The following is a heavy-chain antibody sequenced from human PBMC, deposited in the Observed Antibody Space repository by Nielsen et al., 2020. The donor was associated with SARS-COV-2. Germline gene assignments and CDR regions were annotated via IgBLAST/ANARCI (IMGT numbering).Heavy chain of an antibody. J-gene: IGHJ5*02. Sequence: GSLRLSCAASGFTFTSYAMVWVRQAPAKGLEWIGEIYHSGNTNYNPSLKSRVTISVDKSKNQFSLRLISVTAADTAVYYCARLLTNTGNYFRFDPWGQGTLVTVSS. CDR1: GFTFTSYAM. CDR2: IYHSGNT. CDR3: ARLLTNTGNYFRFDP. V-gene: IGHV4-4*02. D-gene: IGHD1-26*01.